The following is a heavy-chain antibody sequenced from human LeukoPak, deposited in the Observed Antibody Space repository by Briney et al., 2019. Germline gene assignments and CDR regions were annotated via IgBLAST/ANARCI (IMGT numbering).Heavy chain of an antibody. Sequence: SETLSLTCAVSGQSFRGYFWVWIRQSPGKGLEWLGEINHGGGANYSPSLRRRLTISLATSKNQFSLQITSVTAADTAVYYCAKAGGSGQFDFWGQGNLVTVSS. D-gene: IGHD2-15*01. CDR1: GQSFRGYF. CDR3: AKAGGSGQFDF. J-gene: IGHJ4*02. CDR2: INHGGGA. V-gene: IGHV4-34*01.